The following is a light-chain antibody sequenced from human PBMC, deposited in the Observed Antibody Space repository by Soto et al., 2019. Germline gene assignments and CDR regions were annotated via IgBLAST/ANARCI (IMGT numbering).Light chain of an antibody. CDR2: DAS. CDR3: QQRSNWPLCRFT. CDR1: QSVSSY. J-gene: IGKJ3*01. Sequence: EIVLTQSPATLSLSPGERATLSCRASQSVSSYLAWYQQKPGQAPRLLIYDASNRATGIPARFSGSGSGTDFTLTISSLEPEDFAVSYCQQRSNWPLCRFTFGPETKVDIK. V-gene: IGKV3-11*01.